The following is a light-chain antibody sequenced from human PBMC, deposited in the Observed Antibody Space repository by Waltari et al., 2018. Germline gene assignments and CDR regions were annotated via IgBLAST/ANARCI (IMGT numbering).Light chain of an antibody. V-gene: IGLV2-8*01. Sequence: QSALTQPPSASGPPGQSATISCTGTTSHVGIYHYVSCYQQRPGKAPKLILYAVTARPSGVPDRFSGSKSGNTASLTVGGLQTEDEGTYYCGSYAGSKILLFGGGTELTVL. CDR1: TSHVGIYHY. CDR2: AVT. CDR3: GSYAGSKILL. J-gene: IGLJ3*02.